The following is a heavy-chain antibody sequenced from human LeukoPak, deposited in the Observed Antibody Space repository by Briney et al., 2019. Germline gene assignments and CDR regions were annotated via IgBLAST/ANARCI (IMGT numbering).Heavy chain of an antibody. D-gene: IGHD2-2*02. CDR2: IKQDGSEK. CDR1: GFTFSSYW. CDR3: ARVLSQYCSSTSCYIPHY. J-gene: IGHJ4*02. Sequence: PGGSLRLSCAASGFTFSSYWMSWVRQAPGKGLEWVANIKQDGSEKYYVDSVKGRFTISRDNAKNSLYLQMNSLRAEDTAVYYRARVLSQYCSSTSCYIPHYWGQGTLVTVSS. V-gene: IGHV3-7*01.